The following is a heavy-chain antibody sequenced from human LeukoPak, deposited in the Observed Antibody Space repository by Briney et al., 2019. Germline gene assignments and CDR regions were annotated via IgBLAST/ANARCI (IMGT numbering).Heavy chain of an antibody. CDR2: ISGSGGST. V-gene: IGHV3-23*01. J-gene: IGHJ4*02. CDR3: AKDLPYGSGTGWSY. CDR1: GFTFSSYA. Sequence: GGSLRLSCAASGFTFSSYAMSWVRQAPGKGLEWVSAISGSGGSTYYADSVKGRFTISRDNSKNALYLQMNSLRAEDTAVYYCAKDLPYGSGTGWSYWGQGTLVTVSS. D-gene: IGHD3-10*01.